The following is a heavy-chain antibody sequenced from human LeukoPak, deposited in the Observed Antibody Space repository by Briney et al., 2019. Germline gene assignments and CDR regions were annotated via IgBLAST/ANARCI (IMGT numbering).Heavy chain of an antibody. CDR3: TTDLGWELLVAYAFDI. V-gene: IGHV3-15*01. CDR1: GFTFSKAW. CDR2: VKSKPDGGTT. J-gene: IGHJ3*02. Sequence: PGGSLRLSCAVSGFTFSKAWMSWVRQAPGKGLEWVGRVKSKPDGGTTDYAAPVKGRFTISRDDSKNTLYLQMSSLKTEDTAVYYCTTDLGWELLVAYAFDIWGQGTMVTVSS. D-gene: IGHD1-26*01.